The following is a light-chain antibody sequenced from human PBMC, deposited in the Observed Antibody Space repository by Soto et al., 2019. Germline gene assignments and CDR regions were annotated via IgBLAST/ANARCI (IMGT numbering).Light chain of an antibody. CDR1: SSDVGGDNY. V-gene: IGLV2-8*01. CDR2: EVS. CDR3: NPYAGSNNWV. Sequence: QSALTQPASVSGSPGRSITISCTGTSSDVGGDNYVSWYQQHPGKAPKLMMYEVSKRPSGVPDRFSGSKSGNTASLTVSGLQAEDEADYYCNPYAGSNNWVFGGGTQLTVL. J-gene: IGLJ3*02.